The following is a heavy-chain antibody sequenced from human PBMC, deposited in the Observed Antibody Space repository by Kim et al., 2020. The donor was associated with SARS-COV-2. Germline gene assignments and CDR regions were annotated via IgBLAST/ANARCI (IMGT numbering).Heavy chain of an antibody. V-gene: IGHV4-61*01. CDR1: GGSVSSGSYY. CDR3: ARGPEPPSGSFYFDY. D-gene: IGHD1-26*01. J-gene: IGHJ4*02. Sequence: SETLSLTCTVSGGSVSSGSYYWSWIRQPPGKGLEWIGYIYYSGSTNYNPSLKSRVTISVDTSKNQFSLKLSSVTAADTAVYYCARGPEPPSGSFYFDYWGQGTLVTVSS. CDR2: IYYSGST.